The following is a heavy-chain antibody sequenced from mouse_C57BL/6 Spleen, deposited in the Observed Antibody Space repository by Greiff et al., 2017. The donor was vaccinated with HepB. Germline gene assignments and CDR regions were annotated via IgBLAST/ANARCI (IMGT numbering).Heavy chain of an antibody. J-gene: IGHJ1*03. CDR3: ARQNWDERDFDV. CDR1: GFTFSSYG. Sequence: EVQLQESGGDLVKPGGSLKLSCAASGFTFSSYGMSWVRQTPDKRLEWVATISSGGSYTYYPDSVKGRFTISRDNAKNTLYLQMSSLKSEDTAMYYCARQNWDERDFDVWGTGTTVTVSS. CDR2: ISSGGSYT. V-gene: IGHV5-6*01. D-gene: IGHD4-1*01.